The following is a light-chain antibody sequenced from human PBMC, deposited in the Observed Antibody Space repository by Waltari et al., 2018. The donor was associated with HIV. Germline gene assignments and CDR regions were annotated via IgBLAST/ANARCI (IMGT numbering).Light chain of an antibody. V-gene: IGLV2-14*03. Sequence: QSALTQPASVSVSPGQSVTISCTATASDFGPYNFVSCYQQHPANVPKVIIYRVTSRPSGVPPRFSGSKSGNTASLTISGLRAEDEALYYCSTHTGNDTLAFGGGTKLTVL. CDR3: STHTGNDTLA. CDR2: RVT. J-gene: IGLJ2*01. CDR1: ASDFGPYNF.